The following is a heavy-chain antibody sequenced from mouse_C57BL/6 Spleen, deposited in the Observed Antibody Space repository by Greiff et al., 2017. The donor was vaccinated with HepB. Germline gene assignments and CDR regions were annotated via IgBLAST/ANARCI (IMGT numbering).Heavy chain of an antibody. J-gene: IGHJ3*01. CDR1: GYTFTSYW. V-gene: IGHV1-69*01. CDR3: ARRVYYGNYGWFAY. Sequence: QVQLQQPGAELVMPGASVKLSCKASGYTFTSYWMHWVKQRPGQGLEWIGEIDPSDSYTNYNQKFKGKSTLTVDKSSSTAYMQLSSLTSEDSAVYYCARRVYYGNYGWFAYWGQGTLVTVSA. CDR2: IDPSDSYT. D-gene: IGHD2-1*01.